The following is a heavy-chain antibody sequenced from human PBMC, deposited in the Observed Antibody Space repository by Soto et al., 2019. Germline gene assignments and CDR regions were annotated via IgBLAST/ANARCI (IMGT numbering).Heavy chain of an antibody. CDR1: GLPHSSFA. V-gene: IGHV3-23*05. Sequence: PGGSLRLSCTASGLPHSSFAMMWVRQAPGKGLECVSGIYGSGRGIEYADSVKGRFTISRDNSKSTVYLELNNLSAEDTAVYHCAKNQGVELVPLATVDWFDPWGQGSVVTVSS. CDR3: AKNQGVELVPLATVDWFDP. CDR2: IYGSGRGI. J-gene: IGHJ5*02. D-gene: IGHD1-26*01.